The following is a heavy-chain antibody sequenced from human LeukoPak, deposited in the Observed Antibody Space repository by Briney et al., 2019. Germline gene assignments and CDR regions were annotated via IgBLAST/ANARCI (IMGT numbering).Heavy chain of an antibody. CDR3: ARDRGRDYGDYEGKNYGMDV. CDR2: IYYCWNT. V-gene: IGHV4-59*01. CDR1: GGSINDYY. Sequence: SETLSLNCTVYGGSINDYYWDWIRQSPGMGLEWIGSIYYCWNTKYNHSLRSVATISVDTPNIQFSLKLRSVTAADTAVYYCARDRGRDYGDYEGKNYGMDVWGQGTTVTVSS. J-gene: IGHJ6*02. D-gene: IGHD4-17*01.